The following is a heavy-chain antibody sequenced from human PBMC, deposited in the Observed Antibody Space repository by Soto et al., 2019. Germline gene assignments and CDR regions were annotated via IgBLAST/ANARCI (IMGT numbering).Heavy chain of an antibody. CDR1: GGSISSGGYS. Sequence: PSETLSLTCAVSGGSISSGGYSWGWIRQPPGKGLEWIGSTYYSGSTYYNPSLKSRVTISVDTSKNQFSLKLGSVTAADTAVYYCARLLYYYDSSGHQPAFDIWGQGTMVTVSS. CDR2: TYYSGST. D-gene: IGHD3-22*01. CDR3: ARLLYYYDSSGHQPAFDI. V-gene: IGHV4-30-2*03. J-gene: IGHJ3*02.